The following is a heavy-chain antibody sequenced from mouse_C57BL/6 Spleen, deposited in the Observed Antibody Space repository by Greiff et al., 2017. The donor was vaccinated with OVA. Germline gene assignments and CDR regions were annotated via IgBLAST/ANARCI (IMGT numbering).Heavy chain of an antibody. Sequence: QVQLQQPGAELVKPGASVKMSCKASGYTFTSYWITWVKQRPGQGLEWIGDIYPGSGSTNYNEKFKSKATLTVDTSSSTAYMQLSSLTSEDSAVYYCARWTITTVVADFDYWGQGTTRTVSS. V-gene: IGHV1-55*01. CDR3: ARWTITTVVADFDY. CDR1: GYTFTSYW. CDR2: IYPGSGST. D-gene: IGHD1-1*01. J-gene: IGHJ2*01.